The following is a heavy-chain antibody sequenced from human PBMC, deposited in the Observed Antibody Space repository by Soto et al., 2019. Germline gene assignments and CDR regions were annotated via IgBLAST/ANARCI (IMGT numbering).Heavy chain of an antibody. Sequence: PSETLSLTCTVSGGSIRSSSYYWGWIRQPPGEGLEWIGSIYYSGSTYYNPSLKSRVTISVDTSKNQFSLKLSSVTAADTAVYYCASPWFYGDYTNWFDPWGKGTLVTVSS. V-gene: IGHV4-39*01. D-gene: IGHD4-17*01. CDR3: ASPWFYGDYTNWFDP. CDR2: IYYSGST. CDR1: GGSIRSSSYY. J-gene: IGHJ5*02.